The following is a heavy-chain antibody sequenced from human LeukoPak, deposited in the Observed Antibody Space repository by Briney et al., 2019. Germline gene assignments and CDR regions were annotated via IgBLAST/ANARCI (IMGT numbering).Heavy chain of an antibody. D-gene: IGHD3-10*01. CDR3: ARDLPLLWFGEQSWGFFDY. CDR1: GYTFTGYF. J-gene: IGHJ4*02. V-gene: IGHV1-2*02. Sequence: ASVKVSCKASGYTFTGYFMHWVRQAPGQGLEWMGWINPNSGDINYAQKFQGRVTMTRDTSISTAYMELSRLRYDDTAVYYCARDLPLLWFGEQSWGFFDYWGQGTLVTVSS. CDR2: INPNSGDI.